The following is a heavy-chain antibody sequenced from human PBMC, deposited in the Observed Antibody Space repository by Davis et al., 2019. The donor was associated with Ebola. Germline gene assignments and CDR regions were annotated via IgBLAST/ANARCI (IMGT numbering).Heavy chain of an antibody. CDR2: ISYDGDNS. Sequence: GESLKISCAASEFTFTTYVMHWVRQAPGKGLEWVAVISYDGDNSYYADSVKGRFTISRDNAKNSLYLQMNSLGAEDTAVYYCARLTGSYPGWFDPWGQGTLITVSS. CDR1: EFTFTTYV. J-gene: IGHJ5*02. V-gene: IGHV3-30-3*01. CDR3: ARLTGSYPGWFDP. D-gene: IGHD1-26*01.